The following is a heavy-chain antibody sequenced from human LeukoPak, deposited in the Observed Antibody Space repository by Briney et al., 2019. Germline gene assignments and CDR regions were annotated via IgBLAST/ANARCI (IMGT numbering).Heavy chain of an antibody. J-gene: IGHJ4*02. V-gene: IGHV4-34*01. CDR3: ARAQIDNYDYVWGSYRPNHFDY. CDR2: IYHSGST. CDR1: GGSFSGYY. Sequence: SETLSLTCAVYGGSFSGYYWSWIRQPPGKGLEWIGEIYHSGSTNYNPSLKSRVTISVDKSKNQFSLKLSSVTAADTAVYYCARAQIDNYDYVWGSYRPNHFDYWGQGTLVTVSS. D-gene: IGHD3-16*02.